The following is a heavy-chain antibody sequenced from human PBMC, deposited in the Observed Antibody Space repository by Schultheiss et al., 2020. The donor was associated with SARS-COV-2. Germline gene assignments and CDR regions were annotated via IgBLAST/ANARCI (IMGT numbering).Heavy chain of an antibody. CDR1: GYSISSGYY. CDR2: IYHSGST. J-gene: IGHJ5*02. CDR3: ARQVSDFWSGYYQPPYNWFDP. V-gene: IGHV4-38-2*01. D-gene: IGHD3-3*01. Sequence: SETLSLTCAVSGYSISSGYYWGWIRQPPGKGLEWIGSIYHSGSTYYNPSLKSRVTISVDTSKNQFSLKLSSVTAADTAVYYCARQVSDFWSGYYQPPYNWFDPWGQGTLVTVSS.